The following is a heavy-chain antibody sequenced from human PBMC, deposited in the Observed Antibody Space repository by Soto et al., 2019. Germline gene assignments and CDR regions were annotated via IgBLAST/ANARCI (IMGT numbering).Heavy chain of an antibody. J-gene: IGHJ4*02. V-gene: IGHV3-21*01. CDR3: ARKHTSDATGYDYFDN. CDR2: ISSSGIYM. Sequence: PGGSLRLSCAGSGFSFSDSDMTWVRQGPGKGLEWVPSISSSGIYMFYAESFKGRFTISRDNAGNSLYLQMNSLRVDDTSIYYCARKHTSDATGYDYFDNWGQGTLVTVSS. CDR1: GFSFSDSD. D-gene: IGHD3-9*01.